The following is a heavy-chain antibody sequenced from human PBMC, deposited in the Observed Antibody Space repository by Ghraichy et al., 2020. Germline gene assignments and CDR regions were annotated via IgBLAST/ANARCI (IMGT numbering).Heavy chain of an antibody. CDR2: ISGSGGST. D-gene: IGHD2-21*02. Sequence: GGSLRLSCAASGFTFSSYAMSWVRQAPGKGLEWVSAISGSGGSTYYADSVKGRFTISRDNSKNTLYLQMNSLRAEDTAVYYCAKATQYCGGDCQDVDNWFDPWGQGTLVTVSS. CDR3: AKATQYCGGDCQDVDNWFDP. CDR1: GFTFSSYA. V-gene: IGHV3-23*01. J-gene: IGHJ5*02.